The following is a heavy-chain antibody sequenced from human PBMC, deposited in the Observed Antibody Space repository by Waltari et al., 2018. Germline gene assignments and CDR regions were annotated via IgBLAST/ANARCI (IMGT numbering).Heavy chain of an antibody. D-gene: IGHD3-10*01. CDR3: ARDTIFYGSGSYDP. CDR1: GFSFSDYN. J-gene: IGHJ5*02. V-gene: IGHV3-21*01. Sequence: QLVESGGGLVKPGSSLRLSCAASGFSFSDYNMHWLRRAPGKGLEWVSPISSKSTYIYYADSVRGRFSISRDNAENSLFLQMNNLRGEDTAVYYCARDTIFYGSGSYDPWGQGTRVTVSS. CDR2: ISSKSTYI.